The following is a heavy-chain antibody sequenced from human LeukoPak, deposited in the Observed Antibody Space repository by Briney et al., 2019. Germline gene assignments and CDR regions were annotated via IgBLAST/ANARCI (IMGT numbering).Heavy chain of an antibody. V-gene: IGHV1-69*13. CDR1: GGTFSSYA. D-gene: IGHD4-23*01. CDR2: IIPIFGTA. Sequence: ASVKVSCKASGGTFSSYAISWVRQAPGQGLEWMGGIIPIFGTANYAQKFQGRVTITADEFTSTAYMELSSLRSEDTAVYYCATTTVVTRGAFDIWGQGTMVTVSS. J-gene: IGHJ3*02. CDR3: ATTTVVTRGAFDI.